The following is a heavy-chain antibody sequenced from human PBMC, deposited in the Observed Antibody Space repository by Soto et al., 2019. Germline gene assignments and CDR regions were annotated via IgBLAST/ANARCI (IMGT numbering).Heavy chain of an antibody. CDR3: ARDRYCSSTSCSYYYYGMGV. J-gene: IGHJ6*02. V-gene: IGHV1-69*13. CDR1: GGTFSSYA. CDR2: IIPIFGTA. Sequence: GASVKVSCKAAGGTFSSYAISWVRQAPGQGLEWMGGIIPIFGTANYAQKFQGRVTITADESTSTAYMELSSLRSEDTAVYYCARDRYCSSTSCSYYYYGMGVWGQGTTVTVSS. D-gene: IGHD2-2*01.